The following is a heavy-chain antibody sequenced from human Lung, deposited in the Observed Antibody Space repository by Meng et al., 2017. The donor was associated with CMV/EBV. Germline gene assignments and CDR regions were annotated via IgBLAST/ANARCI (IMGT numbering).Heavy chain of an antibody. Sequence: SXAVYGGSFSGYYWSWIRQPPGKGLEWIGEINHSGSTNYNPSLKSRVTISVDTSKNQFSLKLSSVTAADTAVYYCARGRDIVVVPAVSGSWFDPWGQGTXVTVSS. D-gene: IGHD2-2*01. CDR2: INHSGST. V-gene: IGHV4-34*01. CDR1: GGSFSGYY. CDR3: ARGRDIVVVPAVSGSWFDP. J-gene: IGHJ5*02.